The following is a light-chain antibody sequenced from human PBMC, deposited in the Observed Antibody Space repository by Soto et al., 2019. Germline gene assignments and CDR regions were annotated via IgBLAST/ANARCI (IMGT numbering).Light chain of an antibody. V-gene: IGKV1-12*01. CDR1: QDINSR. CDR2: AAT. Sequence: DIQMTQSPSSVSASVGDTVTITCRASQDINSRLAWFQQQPGRPPKYVIQAATMLLSGFPSRFAGSGSGRDFTLTIHTLQPEDSATYYCLQVANFPRTFGQGTKVE. J-gene: IGKJ1*01. CDR3: LQVANFPRT.